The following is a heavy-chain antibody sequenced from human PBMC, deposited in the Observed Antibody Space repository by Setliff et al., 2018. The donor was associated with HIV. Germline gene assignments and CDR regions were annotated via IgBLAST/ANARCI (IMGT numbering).Heavy chain of an antibody. CDR1: GGSITSGSYY. CDR2: IYYSGST. D-gene: IGHD6-25*01. J-gene: IGHJ4*02. Sequence: PSETLSLTCTVSGGSITSGSYYWSWIRQPPGKGLEWIGYIYYSGSTKHNPSLKSRVTISLDTSKNQFSLKLTSVTAADTAVYYCARYSPRGYTLTGPYWGQGTLVTVSS. V-gene: IGHV4-61*01. CDR3: ARYSPRGYTLTGPY.